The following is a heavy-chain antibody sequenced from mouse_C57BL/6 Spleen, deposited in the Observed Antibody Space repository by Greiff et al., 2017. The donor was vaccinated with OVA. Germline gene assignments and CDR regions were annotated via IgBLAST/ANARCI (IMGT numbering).Heavy chain of an antibody. Sequence: EVQVVESGGGLVKPGGSLKLSCAASGFTFSDYGMHWVRQAPEKGLEWVAYISSGSSTIYYADTVKGRFTISRDNAKNTLFLQMTSLRSEDTAMYYCARPPYYYGSSYGWYFDVWGTGTTVTVSS. J-gene: IGHJ1*03. D-gene: IGHD1-1*01. CDR1: GFTFSDYG. V-gene: IGHV5-17*01. CDR2: ISSGSSTI. CDR3: ARPPYYYGSSYGWYFDV.